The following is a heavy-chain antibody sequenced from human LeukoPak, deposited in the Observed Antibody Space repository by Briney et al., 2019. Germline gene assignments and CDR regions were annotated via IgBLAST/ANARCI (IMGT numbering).Heavy chain of an antibody. V-gene: IGHV4-4*07. CDR3: ARGNYDFWSGYYTFSPSAGGDYYYYYYMDV. D-gene: IGHD3-3*01. J-gene: IGHJ6*03. CDR1: GGSISSYY. Sequence: SETLSLTCTVSGGSISSYYWSWIRQPAGKGLEWIGRIYTSGSTNYNPSLKSRVTMSVDTSKNQFSLKLSSVTAADTAVYYCARGNYDFWSGYYTFSPSAGGDYYYYYYMDVWGKGTTVTVSS. CDR2: IYTSGST.